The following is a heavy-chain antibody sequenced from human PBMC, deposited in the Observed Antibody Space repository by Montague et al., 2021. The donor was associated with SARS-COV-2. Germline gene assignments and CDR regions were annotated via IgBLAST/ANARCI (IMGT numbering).Heavy chain of an antibody. CDR2: IYYRGST. D-gene: IGHD5-18*01. Sequence: SETLSLTCTVSGGSISSSSYYWGWIRQPPGKGLEWIGSIYYRGSTYYNASLKSRVTISVDTSKNQFSLKLTSVTAADTAVYYCARHGGHSYAHFAYWGQGTLVIVSS. CDR1: GGSISSSSYY. CDR3: ARHGGHSYAHFAY. V-gene: IGHV4-39*01. J-gene: IGHJ4*02.